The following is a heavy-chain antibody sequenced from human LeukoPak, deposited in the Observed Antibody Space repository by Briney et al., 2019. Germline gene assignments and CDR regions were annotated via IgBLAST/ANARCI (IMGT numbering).Heavy chain of an antibody. J-gene: IGHJ4*02. CDR2: IRASGSDT. CDR1: GFTFTNFA. D-gene: IGHD6-19*01. CDR3: AKTHSSGWYYFDY. V-gene: IGHV3-23*01. Sequence: GGSLRLSCAASGFTFTNFAMTWVRQAPGKGLEWVSTIRASGSDTYYADSVKGRFTISRDNAKNSLYLQMNSLRAEDTAVYYCAKTHSSGWYYFDYWGQGTLVTVSS.